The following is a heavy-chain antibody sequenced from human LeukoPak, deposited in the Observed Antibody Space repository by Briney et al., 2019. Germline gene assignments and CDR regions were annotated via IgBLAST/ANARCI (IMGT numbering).Heavy chain of an antibody. CDR1: GFTFSNYA. J-gene: IGHJ4*02. Sequence: PGGSLRLSCAASGFTFSNYAMNWVRQAPGKGLEWVSGTCGSGSTPYYADSVKGRFTISRDNSKNTLYLQMNSLRAEDTAVYYCAKDLTNCPQKNDSSSHPFDHWGQGTLVTVSS. D-gene: IGHD6-6*01. CDR3: AKDLTNCPQKNDSSSHPFDH. V-gene: IGHV3-23*01. CDR2: TCGSGSTP.